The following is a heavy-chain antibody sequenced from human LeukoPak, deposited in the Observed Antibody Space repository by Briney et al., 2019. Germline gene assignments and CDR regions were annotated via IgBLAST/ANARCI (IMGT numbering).Heavy chain of an antibody. Sequence: SVKVSCKASGGTFSSYAISWVRQAPGQGLEWMGGIIPIFGTANYAQKFQGRVTITTDESTSTAYMELSSLRSEDTAVYYCARGGYYGGSGTYGFFDYWGQGSLVTVSS. V-gene: IGHV1-69*05. D-gene: IGHD3-10*01. CDR1: GGTFSSYA. CDR2: IIPIFGTA. CDR3: ARGGYYGGSGTYGFFDY. J-gene: IGHJ4*03.